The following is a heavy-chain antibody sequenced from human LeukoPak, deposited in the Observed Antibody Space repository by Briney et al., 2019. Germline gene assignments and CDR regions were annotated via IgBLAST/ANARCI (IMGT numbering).Heavy chain of an antibody. Sequence: GGSLRLSCVVSGLIFRDYWMTWVRQTPGKGPEWVATIKPDGSEEYYMDSVEGRLTVSRDSAKNSLYLQMNSLRAEDTAVYYCTREEWLQFDYWGQGVLVTVSS. CDR2: IKPDGSEE. CDR3: TREEWLQFDY. J-gene: IGHJ4*02. V-gene: IGHV3-7*03. D-gene: IGHD3-3*01. CDR1: GLIFRDYW.